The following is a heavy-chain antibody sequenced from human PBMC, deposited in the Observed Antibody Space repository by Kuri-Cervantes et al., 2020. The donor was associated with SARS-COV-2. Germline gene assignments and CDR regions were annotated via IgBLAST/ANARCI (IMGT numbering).Heavy chain of an antibody. CDR2: IRYDGGNK. CDR3: AKVGQQLVPDWFDP. J-gene: IGHJ5*02. Sequence: GESLKISCAASGFTFSSYGMHWVRQAPGKGLEWVAFIRYDGGNKYYADSVKGRFTISRDNSKNTLYLQMNSLRAEDTAVYYCAKVGQQLVPDWFDPWGQGTLVTVSS. D-gene: IGHD6-13*01. V-gene: IGHV3-30*02. CDR1: GFTFSSYG.